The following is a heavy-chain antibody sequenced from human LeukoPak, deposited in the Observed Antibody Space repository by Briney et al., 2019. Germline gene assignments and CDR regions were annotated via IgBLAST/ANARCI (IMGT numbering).Heavy chain of an antibody. CDR1: GGSISSSSYY. D-gene: IGHD3-9*01. J-gene: IGHJ4*02. CDR3: AREGGEDILTGYYNY. CDR2: IYYSGST. V-gene: IGHV4-39*07. Sequence: KPSETLSLTCTVSGGSISSSSYYWGWIRQPPGKGLEWIGSIYYSGSTYYNPSLKSRVTISVDTSKNQFSLKLSSVTAADTAVYYCAREGGEDILTGYYNYWGQGTLVTVSS.